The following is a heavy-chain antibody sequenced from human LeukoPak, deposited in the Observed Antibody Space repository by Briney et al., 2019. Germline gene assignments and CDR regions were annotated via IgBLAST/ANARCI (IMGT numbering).Heavy chain of an antibody. Sequence: GGSLRLSCAASGFTFSNAWMSLVRQAPGKGLEWVGRIKSKTDGWTTDYAAPVKGRFTISRDDSKNTLYLQMNSLKTEDTAVYYCTTLYCSSTSCYAQGPYYYYYYMDVWGKGTTVTISS. CDR2: IKSKTDGWTT. CDR3: TTLYCSSTSCYAQGPYYYYYYMDV. D-gene: IGHD2-2*01. CDR1: GFTFSNAW. V-gene: IGHV3-15*01. J-gene: IGHJ6*03.